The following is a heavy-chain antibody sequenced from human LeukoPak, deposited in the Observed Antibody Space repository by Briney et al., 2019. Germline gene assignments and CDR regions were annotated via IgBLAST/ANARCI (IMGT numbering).Heavy chain of an antibody. J-gene: IGHJ2*01. Sequence: PGGSLRLSCAASGFTFSNYGMHWVRQSPGEGLEWVALISNDGNDKYYADSVKGRFTISRDNSKNTLYLQMNSLRAEDTAVYYCARDQKYSSTWYRVGYFDLWGRGTLVTVSS. CDR2: ISNDGNDK. CDR3: ARDQKYSSTWYRVGYFDL. V-gene: IGHV3-30*03. CDR1: GFTFSNYG. D-gene: IGHD6-13*01.